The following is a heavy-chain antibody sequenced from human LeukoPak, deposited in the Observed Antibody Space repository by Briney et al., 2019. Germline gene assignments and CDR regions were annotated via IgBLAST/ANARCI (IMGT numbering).Heavy chain of an antibody. CDR3: ASGPLWLYYYYYGMDV. V-gene: IGHV4-34*01. D-gene: IGHD5-18*01. CDR2: INHSGST. CDR1: GGSFSGYY. Sequence: PSETLSLTCAVYGGSFSGYYWSWIRQPPGKGLEWIGEINHSGSTNYNPSLMSRVTISVDTSKNQFSLKLSSVTAADTAVYYCASGPLWLYYYYYGMDVWGQGTTVTVSS. J-gene: IGHJ6*02.